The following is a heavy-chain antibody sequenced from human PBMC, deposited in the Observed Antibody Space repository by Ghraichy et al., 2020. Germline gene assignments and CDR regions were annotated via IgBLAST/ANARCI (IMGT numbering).Heavy chain of an antibody. V-gene: IGHV3-53*01. D-gene: IGHD4-17*01. Sequence: GGSLRLSCAASGFTVSSNYMSWVRQAPGKGLEWVSLIYSGGSTYYADSVKGRFTISRDNSKNTLYLQMNSLRAEDTAVYYCARDPKVMTTVTRWWGGFDYWGQGTLVTVSS. CDR3: ARDPKVMTTVTRWWGGFDY. J-gene: IGHJ4*02. CDR2: IYSGGST. CDR1: GFTVSSNY.